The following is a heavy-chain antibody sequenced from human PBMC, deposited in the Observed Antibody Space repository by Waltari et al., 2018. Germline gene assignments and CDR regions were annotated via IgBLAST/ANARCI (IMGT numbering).Heavy chain of an antibody. CDR1: GSPLSGYF. J-gene: IGHJ6*02. CDR2: VNQTATT. Sequence: QVQLQQWGAGLLRPGETLSLTCAIYGSPLSGYFWSWIRQPPGKGLEWIGEVNQTATTNYNPSRRSRVSVSVDPSRNQVSLRMTYVTAADTAVYYCARGKMTMASSYGMDVWGQGTTVTVSS. D-gene: IGHD3-10*01. V-gene: IGHV4-34*01. CDR3: ARGKMTMASSYGMDV.